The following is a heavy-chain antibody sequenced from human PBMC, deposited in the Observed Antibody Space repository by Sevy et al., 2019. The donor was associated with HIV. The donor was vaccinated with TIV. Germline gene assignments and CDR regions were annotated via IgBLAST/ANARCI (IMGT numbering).Heavy chain of an antibody. V-gene: IGHV3-21*01. CDR3: ARARHDYDSGGYYYFGELES. D-gene: IGHD3-22*01. Sequence: GGSLRLSCAASGFTFSDYSMNWVRQAPGKGLEWVSCISGTSTDIHYADSLQGRFTISRDNAKNSLYLQMNSLRAEDTAVYFCARARHDYDSGGYYYFGELESWGQGILVTVSS. J-gene: IGHJ4*02. CDR1: GFTFSDYS. CDR2: ISGTSTDI.